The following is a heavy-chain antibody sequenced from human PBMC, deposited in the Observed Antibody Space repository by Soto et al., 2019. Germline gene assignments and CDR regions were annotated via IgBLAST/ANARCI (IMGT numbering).Heavy chain of an antibody. CDR3: ARVLRFVNWFDP. Sequence: PSETLSLTCAVYGGSFSGYYWSWIRQPPGKGLEWIGEINHSGSTNYNPSLKSRVTISVDTSKNQFSLKLISVTAADTAVYYCARVLRFVNWFDPWGQGTLVTVSS. J-gene: IGHJ5*02. D-gene: IGHD3-3*01. V-gene: IGHV4-34*01. CDR1: GGSFSGYY. CDR2: INHSGST.